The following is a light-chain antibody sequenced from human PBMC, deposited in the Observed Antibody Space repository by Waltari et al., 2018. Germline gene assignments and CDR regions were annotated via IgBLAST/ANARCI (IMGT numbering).Light chain of an antibody. CDR1: QSISSTY. Sequence: EIVLTQSPGTLSLSPGERATLSCRASQSISSTYLAWYQQKPGQAPSRLIYAASSRATGIPDRFSGSGSGTDFTLTINRLEPEDFAVYYCQQSDTSSVTFGQGTRLEIK. J-gene: IGKJ5*01. CDR2: AAS. V-gene: IGKV3-20*01. CDR3: QQSDTSSVT.